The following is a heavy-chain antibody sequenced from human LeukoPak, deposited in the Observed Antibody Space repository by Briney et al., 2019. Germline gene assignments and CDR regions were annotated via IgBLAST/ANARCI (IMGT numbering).Heavy chain of an antibody. D-gene: IGHD1-7*01. Sequence: ASVKVSCKASGYTFTSYAMNWVRQAPGQGLEWMGWINTNTGNPTYAQGFTGRFVFSLDTSVSTAYLQISSLKAEDTAAYYCAHDEYNWNYGYYYYGVDVWGQGTTVTVSS. CDR3: AHDEYNWNYGYYYYGVDV. CDR2: INTNTGNP. CDR1: GYTFTSYA. V-gene: IGHV7-4-1*02. J-gene: IGHJ6*02.